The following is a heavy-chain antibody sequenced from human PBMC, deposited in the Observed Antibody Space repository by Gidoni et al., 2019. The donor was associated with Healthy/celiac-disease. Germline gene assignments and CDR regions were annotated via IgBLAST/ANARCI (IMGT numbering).Heavy chain of an antibody. D-gene: IGHD4-17*01. V-gene: IGHV3-15*07. CDR3: TTGGLIEHDYGDTLYYYYYMDV. CDR1: GFTFSNAW. J-gene: IGHJ6*03. CDR2: IKSKTDGGTT. Sequence: EVQLVESGGGLVKPGGSLRLSCAASGFTFSNAWLNWVRQAPGKGLEWVGRIKSKTDGGTTDYAAPVKGRFTISRDDSKNTLYLQMNSLKTEDTAVYYCTTGGLIEHDYGDTLYYYYYMDVWGKGTTVTVSS.